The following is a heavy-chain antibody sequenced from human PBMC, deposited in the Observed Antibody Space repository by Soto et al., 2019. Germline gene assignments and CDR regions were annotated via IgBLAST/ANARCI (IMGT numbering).Heavy chain of an antibody. D-gene: IGHD1-1*01. CDR3: ARGIDAGVDV. CDR2: MSPNSGGT. J-gene: IGHJ6*02. Sequence: QVQLVQSGAEVKEPGASVKVSCKASGYTFTNYDINWVRQASGQGLEWMGWMSPNSGGTGYAQNFEGRVTMTRDTSINTVYMELRNLRSDDAAIYYCARGIDAGVDVWGQGTTVIVSS. CDR1: GYTFTNYD. V-gene: IGHV1-8*01.